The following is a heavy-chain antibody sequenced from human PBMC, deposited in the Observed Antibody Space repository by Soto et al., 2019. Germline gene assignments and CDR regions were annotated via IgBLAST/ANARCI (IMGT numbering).Heavy chain of an antibody. Sequence: PWGSLRLSCAASGITFSSYAMSWVRQAPGKGLEWVSAISGSGGSTYYADSVKGRLTISRYNSKHTLYLQMNSLRAEDTAVYYCAKDRRLSTVPYYFDYWGQGTLVTVSS. CDR3: AKDRRLSTVPYYFDY. J-gene: IGHJ4*02. CDR1: GITFSSYA. D-gene: IGHD4-17*01. V-gene: IGHV3-23*01. CDR2: ISGSGGST.